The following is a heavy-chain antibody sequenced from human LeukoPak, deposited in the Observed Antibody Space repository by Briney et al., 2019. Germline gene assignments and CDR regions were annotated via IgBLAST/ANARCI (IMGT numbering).Heavy chain of an antibody. CDR2: TSYDGSSQ. CDR1: GFSFSNSG. CDR3: ASETRGWELLAPPDY. J-gene: IGHJ4*02. Sequence: PGGSLRLSCVASGFSFSNSGMHWVRQAPGKGLEWVAITSYDGSSQFYADSVKGRFTISRDNSKNTLYLQMNSLRAGDTAVYYCASETRGWELLAPPDYWGQGTLVTVSS. D-gene: IGHD1-26*01. V-gene: IGHV3-30-3*01.